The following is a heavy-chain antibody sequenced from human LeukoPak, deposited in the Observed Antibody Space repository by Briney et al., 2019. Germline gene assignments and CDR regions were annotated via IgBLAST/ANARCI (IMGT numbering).Heavy chain of an antibody. J-gene: IGHJ4*02. Sequence: SETLPLTCTVSGGSLNSGSFFWGWIRQPPGKGLEWIGSSYYSGTTYYNPSLKSRVTISVDTSKNQFSLKLSSVTAADTAVYYCASSFRARLVPADWGQGTLVTVSS. CDR2: SYYSGTT. D-gene: IGHD2-2*01. V-gene: IGHV4-39*07. CDR3: ASSFRARLVPAD. CDR1: GGSLNSGSFF.